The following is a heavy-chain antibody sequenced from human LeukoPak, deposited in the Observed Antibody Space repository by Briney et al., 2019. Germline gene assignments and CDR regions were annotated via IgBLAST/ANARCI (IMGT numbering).Heavy chain of an antibody. V-gene: IGHV3-23*01. D-gene: IGHD5-12*01. CDR1: GLSFSSYA. Sequence: GGSLRLSCAASGLSFSSYAMSWVRQAAGKGLEWVSSINDNGGSTYYAGSVKGRFTISRDNSKSTLYLQMSSLGADDTAEYYCAGYSGYEYYFDYWGQGTLVTVSS. CDR3: AGYSGYEYYFDY. CDR2: INDNGGST. J-gene: IGHJ4*02.